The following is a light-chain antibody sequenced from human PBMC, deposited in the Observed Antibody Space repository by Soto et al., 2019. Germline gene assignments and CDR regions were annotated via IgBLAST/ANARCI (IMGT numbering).Light chain of an antibody. V-gene: IGKV1-5*03. CDR2: KAS. Sequence: DIRMTQSPSTLSASVGDRVTITCRASQSISSWLAWYQQKPGKATKLLIYKASSLESGVPSRFSGSGSGTEFTLTIRSLQPDEFATYYCQQYYRYSRTFGQGTKVEIK. CDR1: QSISSW. CDR3: QQYYRYSRT. J-gene: IGKJ1*01.